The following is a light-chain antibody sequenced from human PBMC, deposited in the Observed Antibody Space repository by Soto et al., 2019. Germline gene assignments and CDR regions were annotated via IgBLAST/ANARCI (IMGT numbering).Light chain of an antibody. CDR2: GAS. V-gene: IGKV3-20*01. J-gene: IGKJ1*01. Sequence: EIVLTQSPGTLSLSPGERATLSCRASQSVSSTYLAWYQQKPGQAPRPLIYGASSRATGIPDRFSGSGAGTDFTRTISRLESEDFAVYYCQQYGSSQWTFGQGTKVEIK. CDR1: QSVSSTY. CDR3: QQYGSSQWT.